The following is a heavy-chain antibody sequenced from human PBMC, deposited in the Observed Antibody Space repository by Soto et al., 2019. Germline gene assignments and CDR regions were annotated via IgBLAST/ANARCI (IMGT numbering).Heavy chain of an antibody. CDR1: GFTFSNYG. CDR3: AXTDRXNSRXTGWANGFDS. D-gene: IGHD6-19*01. V-gene: IGHV3-23*02. CDR2: VTVDGAT. J-gene: IGHJ4*02. Sequence: EVQLLXSGGALVQPXGSLXLFCAASGFTFSNYGMTWVRLAPGKGLEWVSTVTVDGATYFGNTVKGRFTMXXXXXKSTXXXXXXXXXXXXXXXXXCAXTDRXNSRXTGWANGFDSWGQGTLXXVSS.